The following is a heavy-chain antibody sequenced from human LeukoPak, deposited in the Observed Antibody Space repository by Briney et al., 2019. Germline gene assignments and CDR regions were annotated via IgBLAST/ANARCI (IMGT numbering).Heavy chain of an antibody. Sequence: ASVKVSCKASGYTFTSYGISWVRQAPGQGLEWMGWISAYNGNTNYAQKFQERVTITRDMSTSTAYMELSSLRSDDTAVYYCVADPYYDGSGPPRWFDPWGQGTLVTVSS. CDR1: GYTFTSYG. V-gene: IGHV1-18*01. J-gene: IGHJ5*02. CDR3: VADPYYDGSGPPRWFDP. CDR2: ISAYNGNT. D-gene: IGHD3-22*01.